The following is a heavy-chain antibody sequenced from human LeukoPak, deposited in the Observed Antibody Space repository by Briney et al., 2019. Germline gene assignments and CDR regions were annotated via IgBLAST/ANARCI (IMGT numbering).Heavy chain of an antibody. V-gene: IGHV1-8*03. CDR1: GYTFTSYD. D-gene: IGHD3-16*01. CDR2: MNPNSGNT. J-gene: IGHJ3*02. CDR3: ARARYVDAFDI. Sequence: GASVKVSCKASGYTFTSYDINWVRQATGQRLEWMGWMNPNSGNTGYAQKFQGRVTITRNTSISTAYMELSSLRSEDTAVYYCARARYVDAFDIWGQGTMVTVSS.